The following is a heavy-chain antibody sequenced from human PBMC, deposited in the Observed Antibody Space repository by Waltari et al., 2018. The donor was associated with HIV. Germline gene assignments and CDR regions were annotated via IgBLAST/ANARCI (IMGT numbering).Heavy chain of an antibody. D-gene: IGHD2-2*01. CDR1: GGSVNSGDYY. V-gene: IGHV4-31*03. Sequence: QVQLQESGPGLVKPSQTLSLTCNVSGGSVNSGDYYWNWVRHHPGRGLDWIGSIYHSGITYYSPSLKSRVTISVDTSKNQFSLKVNSVTAADTAAYFCARSTLSGGVDFFDNWGQGTLVTVSS. J-gene: IGHJ4*02. CDR2: IYHSGIT. CDR3: ARSTLSGGVDFFDN.